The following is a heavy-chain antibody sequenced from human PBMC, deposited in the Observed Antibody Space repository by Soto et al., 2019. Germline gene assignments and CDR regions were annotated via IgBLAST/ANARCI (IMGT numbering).Heavy chain of an antibody. Sequence: QVQLQESGPGLVKPSGTLSLTCAVSGGSISSSNWWSWVRQPPGKGLEWIGEIYYSGSTYYNPSLKSRVTISVDTSKNQFSLKLSSVTAADTAVYYCARETTVTTQFDYWGQGTLVTVSS. CDR2: IYYSGST. CDR1: GGSISSSNW. J-gene: IGHJ4*02. V-gene: IGHV4-4*02. D-gene: IGHD4-17*01. CDR3: ARETTVTTQFDY.